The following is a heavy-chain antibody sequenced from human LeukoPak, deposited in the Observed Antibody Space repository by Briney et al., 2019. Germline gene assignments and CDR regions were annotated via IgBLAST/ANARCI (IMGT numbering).Heavy chain of an antibody. D-gene: IGHD3-3*01. CDR3: ARGGIPYYDFWSGDSTGGWFDP. V-gene: IGHV4-4*07. Sequence: SETLSLTCTVSGGSISSYYWSWIRQPAGKGLEWIGRIYTSGSTNYNPSLKSRVTMSVDTSKNQFSLKLSSVTAADTAVYYCARGGIPYYDFWSGDSTGGWFDPWGQGTLVTVSS. J-gene: IGHJ5*02. CDR2: IYTSGST. CDR1: GGSISSYY.